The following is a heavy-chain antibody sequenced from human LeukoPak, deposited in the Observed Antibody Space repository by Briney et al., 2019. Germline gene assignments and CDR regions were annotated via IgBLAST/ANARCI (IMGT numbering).Heavy chain of an antibody. CDR2: ISGSGRDT. D-gene: IGHD3/OR15-3a*01. CDR3: AKWGDFWTGLNNWYFEV. Sequence: GGGLRLSCAASGHTLPLYAFACVPQAPGRGWQGVSGISGSGRDTMYSAPVKGRFTISRDNSKNTHYLQMSSLTAEDTAVYCCAKWGDFWTGLNNWYFEVSGRGTLVTASS. V-gene: IGHV3-23*01. CDR1: GHTLPLYA. J-gene: IGHJ2*01.